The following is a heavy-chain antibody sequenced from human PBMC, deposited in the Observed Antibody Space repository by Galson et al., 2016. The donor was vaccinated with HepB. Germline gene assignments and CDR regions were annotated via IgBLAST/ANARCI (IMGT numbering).Heavy chain of an antibody. J-gene: IGHJ5*02. CDR2: IIPIFGTA. D-gene: IGHD1-26*01. CDR3: ARWGPGFEELNWFDP. CDR1: GGTFSSYA. Sequence: SVKVSCKASGGTFSSYAISWVRQAPGQGLEWMGGIIPIFGTANLAQKFQDRVTITADESTSTAYMELSSLRFEDTAVYYCARWGPGFEELNWFDPWGQGTLVIVSS. V-gene: IGHV1-69*13.